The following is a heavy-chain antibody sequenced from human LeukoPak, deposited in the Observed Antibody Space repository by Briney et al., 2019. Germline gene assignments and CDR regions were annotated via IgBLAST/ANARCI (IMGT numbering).Heavy chain of an antibody. V-gene: IGHV5-51*01. Sequence: GESLKISCTASGYSFASSWIAWVRQMPGKGLEWMGIIFPDDSNTGYNPSFQGQVTMSADKSISTAYLQWSSLKASDTAMYYCARHEAAGEFYYYYYYGMDVWGQGTTVTVSS. CDR3: ARHEAAGEFYYYYYYGMDV. J-gene: IGHJ6*02. CDR2: IFPDDSNT. CDR1: GYSFASSW. D-gene: IGHD6-13*01.